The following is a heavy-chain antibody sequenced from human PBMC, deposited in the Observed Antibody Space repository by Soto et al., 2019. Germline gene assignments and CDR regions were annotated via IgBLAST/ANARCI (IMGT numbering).Heavy chain of an antibody. CDR1: GFTFGTYA. CDR2: ISDSGGAT. CDR3: PKRQFVGFGELSSGDY. Sequence: EAQLLESGGDLVQPGGSLRLSCAASGFTFGTYAMSWVRQAPGKGLEWVSVISDSGGATFYADSVKGRFTISRDNSRNTLYQQINSLTADDTAHYAWPKRQFVGFGELSSGDYWGQGTLVTVPS. D-gene: IGHD3-10*01. V-gene: IGHV3-23*01. J-gene: IGHJ4*02.